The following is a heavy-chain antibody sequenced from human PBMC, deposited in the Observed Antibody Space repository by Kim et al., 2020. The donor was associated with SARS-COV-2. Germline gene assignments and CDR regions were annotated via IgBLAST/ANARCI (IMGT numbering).Heavy chain of an antibody. CDR3: ARVGHLGADYWGAQLYYFDY. V-gene: IGHV3-74*01. CDR2: INSDGSST. D-gene: IGHD7-27*01. J-gene: IGHJ4*02. CDR1: GFTFSRSW. Sequence: GGSLRLSCVASGFTFSRSWMHWVRQAPGKGLVWVSRINSDGSSTSYADSVKGRFTISRDNAKNTLYLQMNSLRAEDTAVYYCARVGHLGADYWGAQLYYFDYWGQGTLVTVSS.